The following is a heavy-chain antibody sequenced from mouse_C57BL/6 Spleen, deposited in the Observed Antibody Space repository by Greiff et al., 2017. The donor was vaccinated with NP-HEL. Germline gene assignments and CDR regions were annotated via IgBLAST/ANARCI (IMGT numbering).Heavy chain of an antibody. Sequence: VKLQESGPELVKPGASVKISCKASGYAFSSSWMNWVKQRPGKGLEWIGRIYPGDGDTNYNGKFKGKATLTADKSSSTAYMQLSSLTSEDSAVYFGARGDSNDVAYWGQGTLVTVSA. CDR1: GYAFSSSW. CDR2: IYPGDGDT. D-gene: IGHD2-12*01. V-gene: IGHV1-82*01. J-gene: IGHJ3*01. CDR3: ARGDSNDVAY.